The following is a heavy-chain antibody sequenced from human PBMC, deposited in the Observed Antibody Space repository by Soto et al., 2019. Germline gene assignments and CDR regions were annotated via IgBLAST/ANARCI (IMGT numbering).Heavy chain of an antibody. Sequence: EVQLVESGGGLVKPGGSLRLSCAASGFTFSSYSMSWVRQAPGKGLEWVSSISSSSSYIYYADSVKGRFTISRDNAKNSLYLQMNSLRAEDTAVYYCARIGHYDSSGYLFDYWGQGTLVTVSS. CDR1: GFTFSSYS. D-gene: IGHD3-22*01. J-gene: IGHJ4*02. CDR2: ISSSSSYI. V-gene: IGHV3-21*01. CDR3: ARIGHYDSSGYLFDY.